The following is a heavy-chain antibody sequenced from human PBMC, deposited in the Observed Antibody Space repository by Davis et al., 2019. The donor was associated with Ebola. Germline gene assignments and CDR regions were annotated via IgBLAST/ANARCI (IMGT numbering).Heavy chain of an antibody. CDR2: IIPIFGAT. Sequence: AASVKVSCKASGYTFTSYGISWVRQAPGQGLEWMGGIIPIFGATNYAQSFQGRVTITADESTSTAYMELSSLRSEDTAVYYCARSFSSTFVGWFDPWGQGTLVTVSS. CDR1: GYTFTSYG. J-gene: IGHJ5*02. CDR3: ARSFSSTFVGWFDP. D-gene: IGHD6-13*01. V-gene: IGHV1-69*13.